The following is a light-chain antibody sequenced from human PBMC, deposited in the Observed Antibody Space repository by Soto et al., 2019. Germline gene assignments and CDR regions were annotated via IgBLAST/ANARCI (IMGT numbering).Light chain of an antibody. CDR1: QTVASY. CDR2: DAS. CDR3: QQRSSWPLT. J-gene: IGKJ4*01. Sequence: EIVLTQSPATLSLSPGERATLSCRASQTVASYLAWYQQKPGQAPRLLIYDASTRATGIPGRFSGSGSGTEYTLTISSLEPEDFAVYYCQQRSSWPLTFGGGTKVEV. V-gene: IGKV3-11*01.